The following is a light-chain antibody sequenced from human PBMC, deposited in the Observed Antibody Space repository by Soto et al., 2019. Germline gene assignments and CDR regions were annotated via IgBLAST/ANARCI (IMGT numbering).Light chain of an antibody. CDR2: KAS. CDR3: QQRSNWPH. Sequence: DIQMTQSPSTLSASVGDRVTITCRASQSISSWLAWYQQKPGKAPKLLIYKASSLESGVPSRFSGSGSGTDFTLTISSLDPEDFAVYYCQQRSNWPHFGQGTRLE. J-gene: IGKJ5*01. V-gene: IGKV1-5*03. CDR1: QSISSW.